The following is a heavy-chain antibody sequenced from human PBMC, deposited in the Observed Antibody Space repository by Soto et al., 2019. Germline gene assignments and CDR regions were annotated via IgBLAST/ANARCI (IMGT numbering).Heavy chain of an antibody. D-gene: IGHD2-8*01. J-gene: IGHJ4*02. V-gene: IGHV5-10-1*01. CDR2: IDPTDSRT. CDR3: ARHHSNGDFEF. CDR1: GYMFPIYH. Sequence: GESLEISCEASGYMFPIYHISCVRQMPGKGLEWVGKIDPTDSRTMYRPSSRARITISVDKSINTAYLEWGRLKASDTAMYYCARHHSNGDFEFWGEGTQVTVSS.